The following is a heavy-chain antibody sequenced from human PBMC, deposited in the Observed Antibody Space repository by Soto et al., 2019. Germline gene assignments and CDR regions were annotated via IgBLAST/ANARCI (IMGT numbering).Heavy chain of an antibody. Sequence: EVPLLESGGGLVQPGGSLRLSCAASGFTFSSYAMSWVRQTPGKGLEWVSAVLGGGGSTFYADSVKGRFTISRDNSKNTLYVQMNSLRVEDTAIYYCARKGPPRDAFDIWGQGTMVTVSS. CDR3: ARKGPPRDAFDI. CDR1: GFTFSSYA. J-gene: IGHJ3*02. V-gene: IGHV3-23*01. CDR2: VLGGGGST.